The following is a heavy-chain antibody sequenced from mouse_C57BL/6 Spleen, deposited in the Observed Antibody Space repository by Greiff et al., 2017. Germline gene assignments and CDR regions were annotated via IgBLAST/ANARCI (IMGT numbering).Heavy chain of an antibody. J-gene: IGHJ2*01. CDR1: GYAFTNYL. D-gene: IGHD1-3*01. CDR3: ARGDNSFLYYFDY. V-gene: IGHV1-54*01. Sequence: QVQLQESGAELVRPGTSVKVSCKASGYAFTNYLIEGVKQRPGQGLEWIGVINPGSGGTNYNEKFKGKATLTADKSSSTAYMQLSSLTSEDAAVYFCARGDNSFLYYFDYWGQGTTLTVSS. CDR2: INPGSGGT.